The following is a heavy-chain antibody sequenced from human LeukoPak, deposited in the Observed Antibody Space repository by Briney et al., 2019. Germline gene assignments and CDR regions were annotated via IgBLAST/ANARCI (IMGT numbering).Heavy chain of an antibody. D-gene: IGHD3-22*01. V-gene: IGHV1-18*01. CDR3: ARLEMYNYDSSGYYLGGYFDY. CDR2: ISAYSGDT. Sequence: ASVKVSCKTSGYNFNNYGISWVRQAPGQGLEWMGWISAYSGDTNYAQKLQGRGTMTTDTSTSTAYMELRSLRYDDTAVYYCARLEMYNYDSSGYYLGGYFDYWGQGTLVTVSS. J-gene: IGHJ4*02. CDR1: GYNFNNYG.